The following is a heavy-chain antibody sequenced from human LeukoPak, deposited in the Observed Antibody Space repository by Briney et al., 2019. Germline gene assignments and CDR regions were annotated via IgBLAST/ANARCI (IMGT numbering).Heavy chain of an antibody. CDR1: GFTFSSYA. J-gene: IGHJ3*02. D-gene: IGHD6-13*01. CDR2: ISAGGGGT. V-gene: IGHV3-23*01. Sequence: GGSLRLSCAASGFTFSSYAMSWVRQAPGKGLQWVSTISAGGGGTYYADSVKGRFTISRDNSKNTLYPQMSSLRAGDTAVFYCAKNRAASGYDAFDIWGQGTMVTVSS. CDR3: AKNRAASGYDAFDI.